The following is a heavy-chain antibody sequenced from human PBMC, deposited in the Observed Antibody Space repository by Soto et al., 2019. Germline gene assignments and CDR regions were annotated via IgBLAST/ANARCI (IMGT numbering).Heavy chain of an antibody. CDR1: GGSFSTYG. V-gene: IGHV1-69*01. D-gene: IGHD4-17*01. J-gene: IGHJ3*02. CDR2: FLPVFTTA. Sequence: QVQLVQSGAEVKKPGSSVKVSCKASGGSFSTYGISWVRQAPGQGLEWMGGFLPVFTTAKYAQKFQGRVSITADESTYTAYMELSSLRSEATAVYFCARDGVDVSRTTVRHGALDIWGQGTVVTVSS. CDR3: ARDGVDVSRTTVRHGALDI.